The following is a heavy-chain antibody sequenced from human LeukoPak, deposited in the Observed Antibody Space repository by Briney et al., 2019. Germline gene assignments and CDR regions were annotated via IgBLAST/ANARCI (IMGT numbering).Heavy chain of an antibody. J-gene: IGHJ4*02. CDR1: GFTFSSYD. D-gene: IGHD3-22*01. CDR2: IRYDRSDK. Sequence: AGGSLRLSCAASGFTFSSYDMHWVRQAPGKGLEWVAFIRYDRSDKFYADSVKGRFTISRDNSKNTLYLQMNSLRAEDTAVYYCAKARYDSSGLDYWGQGTLVTVSS. V-gene: IGHV3-30*02. CDR3: AKARYDSSGLDY.